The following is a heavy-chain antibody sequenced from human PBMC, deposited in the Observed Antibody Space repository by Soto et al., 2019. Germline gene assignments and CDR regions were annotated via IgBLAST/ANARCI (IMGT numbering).Heavy chain of an antibody. CDR1: GDSITSNSYF. J-gene: IGHJ4*01. D-gene: IGHD3-10*01. CDR3: ATLFYGSESISPPDY. CDR2: IYYSGTT. Sequence: PSETLSLTCTVSGDSITSNSYFWAWIRQPPGKGLEWIGSIYYSGTTYYNPSLKSRVTISVDTSKNQFSLKLSSVTAADTAVYYCATLFYGSESISPPDYWGHGTLVTVSS. V-gene: IGHV4-39*07.